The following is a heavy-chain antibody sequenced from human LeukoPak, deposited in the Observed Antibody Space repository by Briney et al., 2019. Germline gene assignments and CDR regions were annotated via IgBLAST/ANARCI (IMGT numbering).Heavy chain of an antibody. V-gene: IGHV4-61*02. CDR1: GGSISSGSYY. J-gene: IGHJ5*02. D-gene: IGHD3-10*01. Sequence: SETLSLTCTVSGGSISSGSYYWSWIRQPAGKGLEWIGRIYTSGSTNYNPSLKSRVTISVDTSKNQFSLKLSSVTAADTAVYYCARDQELLWLGELVKWFDPWGQGTLVTVSS. CDR2: IYTSGST. CDR3: ARDQELLWLGELVKWFDP.